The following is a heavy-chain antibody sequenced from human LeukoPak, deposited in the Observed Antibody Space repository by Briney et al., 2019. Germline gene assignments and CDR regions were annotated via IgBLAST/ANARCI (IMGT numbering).Heavy chain of an antibody. V-gene: IGHV3-33*01. D-gene: IGHD6-19*01. CDR1: GISFRSYG. Sequence: GRSLRLSCAASGISFRSYGMHWVRQAPGKGLEWVTFIWYDASNKYYAESVKGRFTISRDNSKNTLYLQVNSLRAEDTAVYYCARGGWSQDYWGQGTLVTVSS. CDR2: IWYDASNK. CDR3: ARGGWSQDY. J-gene: IGHJ4*02.